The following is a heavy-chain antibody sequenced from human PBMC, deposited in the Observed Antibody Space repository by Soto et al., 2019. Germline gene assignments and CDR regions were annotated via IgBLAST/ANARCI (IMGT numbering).Heavy chain of an antibody. CDR3: AKDRERWYYGSGSYYEFDY. CDR2: ISYDGSNK. CDR1: GFTFSSYG. J-gene: IGHJ4*02. D-gene: IGHD3-10*01. V-gene: IGHV3-30*18. Sequence: LRLSCAASGFTFSSYGMHWVRQAPGKGLEWVAVISYDGSNKYYADSVKGRFTISRDSSKNTLYLQMNSLRAEDTAVYYCAKDRERWYYGSGSYYEFDYWGQGTLVTVYS.